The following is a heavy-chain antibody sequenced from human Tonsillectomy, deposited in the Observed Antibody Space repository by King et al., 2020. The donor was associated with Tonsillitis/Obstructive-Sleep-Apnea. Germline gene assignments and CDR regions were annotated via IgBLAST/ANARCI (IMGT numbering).Heavy chain of an antibody. J-gene: IGHJ3*02. CDR3: ARLAGPGVGATPVWAFDI. D-gene: IGHD1-26*01. CDR1: GGSISSSSYY. V-gene: IGHV4-39*01. CDR2: IYYSGST. Sequence: QLQESGPGLVKPSETLSLTCTVSGGSISSSSYYWGWIRQPPGKGLEWIGSIYYSGSTYYNPSLKSRVTISVDTSKNQFSLKLSSVTAADTAVYYCARLAGPGVGATPVWAFDIWGQGTMVPVSS.